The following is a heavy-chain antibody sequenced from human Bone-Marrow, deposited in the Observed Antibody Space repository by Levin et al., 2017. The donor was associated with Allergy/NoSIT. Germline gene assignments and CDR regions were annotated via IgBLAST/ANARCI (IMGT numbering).Heavy chain of an antibody. Sequence: SQTLSLTCAVSNYSISSGFHWGWIRQPPGKGLEWIGSIDQSGNTYYNPSLKSRVAISVDTSKNQFSLRLTSVSAADTAVYYCARTLGYCSGDGCYYYFDYWGQGTLVTVSS. J-gene: IGHJ4*02. D-gene: IGHD2-15*01. CDR1: NYSISSGFH. CDR2: IDQSGNT. V-gene: IGHV4-38-2*01. CDR3: ARTLGYCSGDGCYYYFDY.